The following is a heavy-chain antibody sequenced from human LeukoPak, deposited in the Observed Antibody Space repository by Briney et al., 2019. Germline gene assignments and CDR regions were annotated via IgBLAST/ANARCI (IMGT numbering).Heavy chain of an antibody. D-gene: IGHD1-26*01. CDR2: INHRGST. CDR1: GGSFSGYY. J-gene: IGHJ5*02. CDR3: ARDGGSYHNPP. Sequence: SETLSLTCAVYGGSFSGYYWSWIRQPPGKGLEWIGEINHRGSTNHNPSLKSRVTISVDTSKNQFSLKLSSVTAADTAVYYCARDGGSYHNPPWGQGTLVTVSS. V-gene: IGHV4-34*01.